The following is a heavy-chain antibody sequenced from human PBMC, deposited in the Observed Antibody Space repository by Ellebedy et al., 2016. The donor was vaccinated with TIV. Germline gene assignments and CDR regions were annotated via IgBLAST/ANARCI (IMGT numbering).Heavy chain of an antibody. Sequence: MPGGSLRLSCTVSGDSINNYYWSWIRQPPGKGLEWIGYLSHRGSSNYNPSLKRRVSISIDTSKNQVSLKLNSVTAADTAVYYCARSGLGELLLDYWGQGTLVTVSS. CDR3: ARSGLGELLLDY. CDR2: LSHRGSS. J-gene: IGHJ4*02. D-gene: IGHD3-10*01. CDR1: GDSINNYY. V-gene: IGHV4-59*01.